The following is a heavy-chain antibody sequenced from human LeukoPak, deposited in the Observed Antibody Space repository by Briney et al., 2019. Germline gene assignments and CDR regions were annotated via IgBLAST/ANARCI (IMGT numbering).Heavy chain of an antibody. CDR3: ARERLGFFGSSPNFDY. CDR1: GDSVSSNSAA. CDR2: TYYRPKWYN. D-gene: IGHD3-16*01. J-gene: IGHJ4*02. V-gene: IGHV6-1*01. Sequence: SQTLSLTCAISGDSVSSNSAAWNWIRQSPSRGLEWLGRTYYRPKWYNDYAVSVKSRITINPDTSKNQFSLQLNSVAPEDTAVYYCARERLGFFGSSPNFDYWGQGTLVTVSS.